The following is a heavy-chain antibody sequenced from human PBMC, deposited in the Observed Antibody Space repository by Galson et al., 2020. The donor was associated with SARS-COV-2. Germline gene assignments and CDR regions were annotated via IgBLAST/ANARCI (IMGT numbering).Heavy chain of an antibody. CDR2: IYYSGST. Sequence: SETLSLTCTVSGGSISSSSYYWGWIRQPPGKGLEWIGSIYYSGSTYYNPSLKSRVTISVDTSKNQFSLKLSSVTAADTAVYYCARDRVAAAGAACDYWGQGTLVTVSS. V-gene: IGHV4-39*07. D-gene: IGHD6-13*01. CDR1: GGSISSSSYY. CDR3: ARDRVAAAGAACDY. J-gene: IGHJ4*02.